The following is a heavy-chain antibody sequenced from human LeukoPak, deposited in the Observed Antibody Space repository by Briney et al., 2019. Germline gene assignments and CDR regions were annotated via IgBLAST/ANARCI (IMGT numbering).Heavy chain of an antibody. V-gene: IGHV1-2*02. Sequence: ASVKVSCKASGYTFTCYYMHWVRQAPGQGLEWMGWINPNSGGTNYAQKFQGRVTMTRDTFISTAYMELSRLRSDDTAVYYCARDRLVVPHNWFDPWGQGTLVTVSS. CDR2: INPNSGGT. CDR1: GYTFTCYY. D-gene: IGHD2-2*01. CDR3: ARDRLVVPHNWFDP. J-gene: IGHJ5*02.